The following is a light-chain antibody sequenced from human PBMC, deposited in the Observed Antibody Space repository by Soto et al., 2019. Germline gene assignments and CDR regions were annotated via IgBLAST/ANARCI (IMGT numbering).Light chain of an antibody. CDR3: SSYTSSSFYV. CDR1: SSDVGGYNY. V-gene: IGLV2-14*01. J-gene: IGLJ1*01. CDR2: DVS. Sequence: QSALTKPASVSGSPGQSITISCTGTSSDVGGYNYVSWYQQHPGKAPKLMIYDVSNRPSGVSNRFSGSKSGNTASLTISGLQAEDEPDYYCSSYTSSSFYVFGTGTKLTVL.